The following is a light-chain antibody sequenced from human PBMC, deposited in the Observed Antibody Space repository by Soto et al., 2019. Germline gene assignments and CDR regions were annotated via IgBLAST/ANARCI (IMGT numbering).Light chain of an antibody. CDR2: EAS. CDR3: QQRTNRPPFN. V-gene: IGKV3-11*01. CDR1: QTLNNY. Sequence: EIVLTQSPATLSLSPGERATLSCRANQTLNNYLAWFQQKPGQAPRLLIYEASTRAAGIPARFSGSGSGTDFTLIIRSLEPEDFAVYYCQQRTNRPPFNFGQGTKLEIK. J-gene: IGKJ2*01.